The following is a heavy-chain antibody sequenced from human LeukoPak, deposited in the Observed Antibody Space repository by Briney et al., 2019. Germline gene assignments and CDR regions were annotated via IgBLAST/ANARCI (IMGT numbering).Heavy chain of an antibody. J-gene: IGHJ4*01. D-gene: IGHD4-23*01. CDR3: ARDDGGKLDY. CDR1: TGSISPFY. CDR2: IYYSGST. V-gene: IGHV4-59*01. Sequence: SENLSLTCTGYTGSISPFYWSWHRPPPGNGREWLVYIYYSGSTDYNPSLMGRLTISVDTSKNKFSLTLTSVTEADTAVYYCARDDGGKLDYWGHGTLVTVSS.